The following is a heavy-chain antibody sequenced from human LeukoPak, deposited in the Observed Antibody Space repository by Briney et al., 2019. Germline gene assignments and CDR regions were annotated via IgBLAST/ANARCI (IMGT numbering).Heavy chain of an antibody. J-gene: IGHJ4*02. Sequence: GGSLRLSCTASGFTFSNYWMSWVRQAPGKGLEWVANIKQDGSEKDYVDALKGRFTVSRDNAKNSLYLQMDSLRAEDTVVYYCATRGDRSFDYWGQGTLVTVSS. CDR2: IKQDGSEK. V-gene: IGHV3-7*02. D-gene: IGHD3-10*01. CDR1: GFTFSNYW. CDR3: ATRGDRSFDY.